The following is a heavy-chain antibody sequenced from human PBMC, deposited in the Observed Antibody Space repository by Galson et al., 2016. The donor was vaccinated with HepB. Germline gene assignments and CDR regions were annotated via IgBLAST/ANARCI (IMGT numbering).Heavy chain of an antibody. D-gene: IGHD6-13*01. CDR1: GFTFTKHG. J-gene: IGHJ4*02. Sequence: SLRLSCAASGFTFTKHGMHWVRQAPGKGLEWVAVISNDGSNKYYADSVMGRFTISRDTSKNRLSLQMNSLRGEDTAVYYCAKDIAADCYHDLSDYWGQGTLVIFTS. CDR2: ISNDGSNK. CDR3: AKDIAADCYHDLSDY. V-gene: IGHV3-30*18.